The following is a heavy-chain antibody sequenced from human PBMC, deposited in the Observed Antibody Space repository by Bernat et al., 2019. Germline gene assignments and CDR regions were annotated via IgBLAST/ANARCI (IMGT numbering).Heavy chain of an antibody. CDR2: PPYSGST. CDR3: ARHRLVVVAATINWFDP. J-gene: IGHJ5*02. D-gene: IGHD2-15*01. CDR1: GGSISSSSPY. Sequence: QEQLHASGLGLVKPSATLPITCTVSGGSISSSSPYWGWIRQPPGNRLSPLLPPPYSGSTYYNPSLPSRVTISVDTSKNQFSLKLSSVTAADTAVYYCARHRLVVVAATINWFDPWGQGTLVTVSS. V-gene: IGHV4-39*01.